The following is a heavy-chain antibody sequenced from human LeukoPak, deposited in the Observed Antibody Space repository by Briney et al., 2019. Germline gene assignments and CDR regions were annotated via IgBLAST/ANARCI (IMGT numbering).Heavy chain of an antibody. CDR3: VKPSGYSGYGYFFDY. D-gene: IGHD5-12*01. V-gene: IGHV3-64D*06. CDR2: IVSNGGST. CDR1: GFTFSSSA. J-gene: IGHJ4*02. Sequence: PGGSLRLSCSASGFTFSSSAMHWVRQAPGKGLEYVSAIVSNGGSTYYADSVKGRFTISRDNSKNTLYLQMSSLKAEDTAVYYCVKPSGYSGYGYFFDYWGQGTLVTVSS.